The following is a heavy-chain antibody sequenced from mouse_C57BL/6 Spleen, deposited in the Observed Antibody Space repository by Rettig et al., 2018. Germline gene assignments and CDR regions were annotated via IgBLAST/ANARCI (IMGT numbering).Heavy chain of an antibody. CDR2: INPYNGGT. CDR3: ARGIYSWFAY. V-gene: IGHV1-19*01. D-gene: IGHD2-3*01. J-gene: IGHJ3*01. Sequence: GKSLEWIGVINPYNGGTSYNQKFKGKATLTVDKSSSTAYMELNSLTSEDSAVYYCARGIYSWFAYWGQGTLVTVSA.